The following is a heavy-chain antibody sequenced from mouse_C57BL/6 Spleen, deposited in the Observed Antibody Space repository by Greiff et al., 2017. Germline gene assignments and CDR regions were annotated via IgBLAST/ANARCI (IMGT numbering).Heavy chain of an antibody. V-gene: IGHV1-5*01. CDR2: IYPGNSDT. Sequence: DVQLQESGTVLARPGASVKMSCKTSGYTFTSYWMHWVKQRPGQGLEWIGAIYPGNSDTSYNQKFKGKAKLTAVTSASTAYMELSSLTNEDSAVYDCTYPPNDSSAWLAYWGQGTLVTVSA. CDR1: GYTFTSYW. CDR3: TYPPNDSSAWLAY. D-gene: IGHD1-1*01. J-gene: IGHJ3*01.